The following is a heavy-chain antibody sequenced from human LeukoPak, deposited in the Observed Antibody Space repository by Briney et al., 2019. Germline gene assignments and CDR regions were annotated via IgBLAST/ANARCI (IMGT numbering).Heavy chain of an antibody. J-gene: IGHJ6*02. D-gene: IGHD3-3*01. V-gene: IGHV3-21*01. Sequence: GGSLRLSWAASGFTFSSYSMNWVRQAPGKGLEWVSSISSSSSYIYYADSVKGRFTISRDNAKNSLYLQMNSLRSEDTAVYYCARDLDDFWDYYYGMDVWGQGTTVTVSS. CDR3: ARDLDDFWDYYYGMDV. CDR2: ISSSSSYI. CDR1: GFTFSSYS.